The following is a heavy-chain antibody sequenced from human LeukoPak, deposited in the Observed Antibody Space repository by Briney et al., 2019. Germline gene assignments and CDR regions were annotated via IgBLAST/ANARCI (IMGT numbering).Heavy chain of an antibody. Sequence: GESLKISCMGSGYSFTSYWIGWVRQMPGKGLEWMGIIYPGASDTRYSPSFQGQVTISADKSIRTAYLQWSSLKASDTAMYYCARAPLYYGSGSYYLDYWGQGTLVTVSS. J-gene: IGHJ4*02. V-gene: IGHV5-51*01. CDR1: GYSFTSYW. CDR2: IYPGASDT. CDR3: ARAPLYYGSGSYYLDY. D-gene: IGHD3-10*01.